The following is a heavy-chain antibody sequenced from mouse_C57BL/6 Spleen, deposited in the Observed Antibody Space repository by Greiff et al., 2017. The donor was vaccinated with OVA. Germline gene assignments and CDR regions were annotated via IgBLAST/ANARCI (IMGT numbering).Heavy chain of an antibody. CDR2: IYWDDDK. D-gene: IGHD1-1*01. Sequence: QVTLKVSGPGILQSSQTLSLTCSFSGFSLSTSGLGVSWIRQPSGQGLEWLAHIYWDDDKRYNPSLKSRLTISKDTSRHQVFLKITSVDTADTATDYCARRPPYDGSSERYFDYGGQGTTLTVSS. J-gene: IGHJ2*01. V-gene: IGHV8-12*01. CDR3: ARRPPYDGSSERYFDY. CDR1: GFSLSTSGLG.